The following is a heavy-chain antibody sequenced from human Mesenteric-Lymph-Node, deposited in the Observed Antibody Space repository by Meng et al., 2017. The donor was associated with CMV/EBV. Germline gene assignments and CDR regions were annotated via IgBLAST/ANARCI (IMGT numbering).Heavy chain of an antibody. CDR2: IYGTGIT. Sequence: LPGQGPGLGKPSEPLSLTCIVSGASVTSGAYHWSWIRQSPGKGLEWIGYIYGTGITIYNPSLKSRVTILLETSKNQFSLKLNSVTTADTAVYYCAKSRSSTPGIVDDWGQGILVTVSS. CDR3: AKSRSSTPGIVDD. V-gene: IGHV4-61*08. CDR1: GASVTSGAYH. D-gene: IGHD2/OR15-2a*01. J-gene: IGHJ4*02.